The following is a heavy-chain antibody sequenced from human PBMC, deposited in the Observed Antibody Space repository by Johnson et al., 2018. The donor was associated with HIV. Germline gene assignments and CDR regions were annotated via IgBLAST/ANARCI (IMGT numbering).Heavy chain of an antibody. D-gene: IGHD2-21*02. CDR2: ISGNGGTT. V-gene: IGHV3-23*04. J-gene: IGHJ3*02. Sequence: VQLVESGGGLVQPGRSLKLSCAASGFTFSSYAMSWVRQAPGKGLEWVSSISGNGGTTYYADSVKGRFTISSDNSKNTLYLQMNSLRAEDTAVYYCAKGWEGVTSGDAFDIWGQETMVTVSS. CDR3: AKGWEGVTSGDAFDI. CDR1: GFTFSSYA.